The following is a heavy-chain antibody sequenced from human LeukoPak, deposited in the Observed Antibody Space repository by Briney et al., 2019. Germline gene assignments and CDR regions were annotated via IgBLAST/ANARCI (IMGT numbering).Heavy chain of an antibody. CDR1: GYSISSGYY. V-gene: IGHV4-38-2*01. CDR2: IYHSGST. Sequence: SETLSLTCAVSGYSISSGYYWGWIRQPPGKGLEWIGSIYHSGSTYYNPSLKSRVTISVDTSKNRFSLKLSSVTAADTAVYYCARANSNYRYYYYYMDVWGKGTTVTVSS. CDR3: ARANSNYRYYYYYMDV. D-gene: IGHD4-11*01. J-gene: IGHJ6*03.